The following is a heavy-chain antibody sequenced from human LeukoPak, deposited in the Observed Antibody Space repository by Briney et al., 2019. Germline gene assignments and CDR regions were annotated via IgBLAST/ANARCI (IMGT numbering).Heavy chain of an antibody. Sequence: PGGSLRLSCAASGFTVSSNYMSWVRQAPGKGLEWVSVIYSGGSTYYADSVKGRFTISRDNSKNTPYLQMNSLRAEDTAVYYCARETPRIAAALYYWGQGTLVTVSS. CDR2: IYSGGST. CDR3: ARETPRIAAALYY. CDR1: GFTVSSNY. V-gene: IGHV3-53*01. D-gene: IGHD6-13*01. J-gene: IGHJ4*02.